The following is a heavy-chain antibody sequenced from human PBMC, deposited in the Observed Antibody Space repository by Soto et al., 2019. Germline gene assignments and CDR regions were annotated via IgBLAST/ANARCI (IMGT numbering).Heavy chain of an antibody. D-gene: IGHD3-3*01. J-gene: IGHJ6*02. CDR3: ARPSYYDFWSGYSIKTRYYYYGMDV. Sequence: PGGSLRLSCAASGFTFSSYAMSWVRQAPGKGLEWVSAISGSGGSTYYADSVKGRFTISRDNSKNTLYLQMNSLRAEDTAVYYCARPSYYDFWSGYSIKTRYYYYGMDVWGQGTTVTVSS. CDR1: GFTFSSYA. V-gene: IGHV3-23*01. CDR2: ISGSGGST.